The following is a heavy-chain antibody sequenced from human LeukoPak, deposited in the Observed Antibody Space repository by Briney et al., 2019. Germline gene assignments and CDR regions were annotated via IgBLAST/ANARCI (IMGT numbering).Heavy chain of an antibody. CDR2: VNLQGST. Sequence: SSETLSLTCGVSGGSITSTNYWTWVRQPPGKGLEWIGEVNLQGSTNYNPSLMGRVAISVDMSENHIPLQLTSVTAADTAVYYCAREGGPYRPLDYSGQGTLVTVSS. V-gene: IGHV4-4*02. J-gene: IGHJ4*02. CDR1: GGSITSTNY. CDR3: AREGGPYRPLDY.